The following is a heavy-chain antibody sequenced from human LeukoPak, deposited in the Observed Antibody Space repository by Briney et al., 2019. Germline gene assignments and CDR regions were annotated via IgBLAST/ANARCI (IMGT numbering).Heavy chain of an antibody. CDR1: DGSFSGYY. CDR3: ARVTGYMIEDYFDY. Sequence: SETLSLTCAVYDGSFSGYYWSWIRQPPGKGLEWIGEINHSGSTNYNPSLKSRVTISVDTSKNQFSLKLRSVTAADTAVYYCARVTGYMIEDYFDYWGQGILVTVSS. CDR2: INHSGST. V-gene: IGHV4-34*01. J-gene: IGHJ4*02. D-gene: IGHD3-9*01.